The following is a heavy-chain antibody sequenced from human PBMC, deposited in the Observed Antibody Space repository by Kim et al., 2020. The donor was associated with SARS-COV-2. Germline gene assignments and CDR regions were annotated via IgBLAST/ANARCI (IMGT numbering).Heavy chain of an antibody. Sequence: GGSLRLSCAASGFTFSNSALSWVRQAPGKGLEWVSTISGAGDGTFYADSVKDRFTISRDSDKNTLYLQINSLRAGDTAVYYCAKDRGGRAHDFGYWGQGTLVTVSS. CDR3: AKDRGGRAHDFGY. CDR1: GFTFSNSA. D-gene: IGHD3-3*01. V-gene: IGHV3-23*01. J-gene: IGHJ4*02. CDR2: ISGAGDGT.